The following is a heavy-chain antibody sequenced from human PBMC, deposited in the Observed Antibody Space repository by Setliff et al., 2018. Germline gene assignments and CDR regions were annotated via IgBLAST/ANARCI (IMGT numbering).Heavy chain of an antibody. CDR2: ISVYSGNA. CDR1: GYSFSDSA. J-gene: IGHJ4*02. Sequence: ASVKVSCKASGYSFSDSAVSWVRQAPGQGLEWVGWISVYSGNAYYAQKLQDRVTVSTDTSTTTTYMELRNPRSDDTAVYYCARDADNYDTSENPIFDYWGQGTLVTVSS. CDR3: ARDADNYDTSENPIFDY. D-gene: IGHD3-22*01. V-gene: IGHV1-18*01.